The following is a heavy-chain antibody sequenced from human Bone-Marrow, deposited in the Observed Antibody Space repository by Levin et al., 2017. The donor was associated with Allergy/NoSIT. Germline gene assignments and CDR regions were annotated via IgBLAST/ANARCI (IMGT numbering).Heavy chain of an antibody. Sequence: SQTLSLPCTVSGDSMRSGESYWNWIRQPPGKGLEWIGYIYYSESPYYNPSLKSRVTISVDTSKKQFSLKLNSVTAADTAVYYCARGRFWSGFYNYFDYWGQGTLVTVSP. CDR3: ARGRFWSGFYNYFDY. CDR1: GDSMRSGESY. V-gene: IGHV4-30-4*01. J-gene: IGHJ4*02. CDR2: IYYSESP. D-gene: IGHD3-3*01.